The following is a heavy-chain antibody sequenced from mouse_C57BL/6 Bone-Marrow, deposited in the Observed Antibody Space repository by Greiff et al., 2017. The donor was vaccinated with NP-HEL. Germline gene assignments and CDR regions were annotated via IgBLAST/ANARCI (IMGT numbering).Heavy chain of an antibody. CDR1: GYTFTSYW. Sequence: VQLQQPGTELVKPGASVKLSCKASGYTFTSYWMHWVKQRPGQGLEWIGNINPSNGGTNYNEKFKIKATLTVDKSSSTAYMQLSSLTSEDSAVYYCASTSYYGSSQYYYAMDYWGQGTSVTVSS. CDR2: INPSNGGT. V-gene: IGHV1-53*01. J-gene: IGHJ4*01. CDR3: ASTSYYGSSQYYYAMDY. D-gene: IGHD1-1*01.